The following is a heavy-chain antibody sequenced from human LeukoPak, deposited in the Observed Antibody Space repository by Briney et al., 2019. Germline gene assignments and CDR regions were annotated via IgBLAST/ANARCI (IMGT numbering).Heavy chain of an antibody. Sequence: GESLKISCKGSGYSFTSYWTGWVRQMPGKGLEWMGIIYPGDSDTRYSPSFQGQVTISADKSTSTAYLQWSSLKASDTAMYYCARHEDSYGPMSPDYWGQGTLVTVSS. CDR3: ARHEDSYGPMSPDY. V-gene: IGHV5-51*01. CDR2: IYPGDSDT. CDR1: GYSFTSYW. D-gene: IGHD5-18*01. J-gene: IGHJ4*02.